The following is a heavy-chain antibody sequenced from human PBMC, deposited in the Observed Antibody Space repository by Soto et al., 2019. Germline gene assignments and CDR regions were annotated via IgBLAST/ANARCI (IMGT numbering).Heavy chain of an antibody. CDR1: DGSFSGYY. CDR3: ASGIRGVGAAGAVAWFDP. J-gene: IGHJ5*02. D-gene: IGHD6-13*01. Sequence: PSETLSLTCAVSDGSFSGYYWSWIRQPPGKGLEWIGEINHVGNTNYNPSLKSRVTISVDPSKKQFSLNLSSVTAADTAVYYCASGIRGVGAAGAVAWFDPWGQGTLGTVSS. V-gene: IGHV4-34*01. CDR2: INHVGNT.